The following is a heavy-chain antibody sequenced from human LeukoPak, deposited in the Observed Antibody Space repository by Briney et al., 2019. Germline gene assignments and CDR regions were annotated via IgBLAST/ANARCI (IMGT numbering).Heavy chain of an antibody. D-gene: IGHD6-19*01. J-gene: IGHJ4*02. Sequence: TGGSLRLCCAASGFTFSDYSMNWVRQAPGMGLEWVSSISSESTYILYADSVKGRFTISRDNAKNSLYLQMDSLRAEDTAVYYCARFETVAAKPFEYWGQGALVTVSS. CDR3: ARFETVAAKPFEY. CDR1: GFTFSDYS. V-gene: IGHV3-21*01. CDR2: ISSESTYI.